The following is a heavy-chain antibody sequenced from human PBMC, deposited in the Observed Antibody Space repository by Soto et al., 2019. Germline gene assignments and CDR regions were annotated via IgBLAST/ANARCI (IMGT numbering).Heavy chain of an antibody. CDR1: GYTFNTYY. CDR3: ARGGHIAVVTASFDY. V-gene: IGHV1-46*02. CDR2: IHPSGGGT. J-gene: IGHJ4*03. D-gene: IGHD2-21*02. Sequence: ASVKVSCKPSGYTFNTYYLHWVRQAPGQALEWMGVIHPSGGGTTYAQKFLGRVTVTRDTSTSTVFMELSSLRSDDTAVYYCARGGHIAVVTASFDYWGQGTMVTVSS.